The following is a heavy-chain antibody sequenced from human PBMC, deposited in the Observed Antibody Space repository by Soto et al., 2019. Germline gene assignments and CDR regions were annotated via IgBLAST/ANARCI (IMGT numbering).Heavy chain of an antibody. V-gene: IGHV3-33*01. CDR3: ARDRVWFGELSGHDYYYGMDV. CDR1: GFTFSSYG. J-gene: IGHJ6*02. D-gene: IGHD3-10*01. CDR2: IWYDGSNK. Sequence: QVQLVESGGGVVQPGRSLRLSCAASGFTFSSYGMHWVRQAPGKGLEWVAVIWYDGSNKYYADSVKGRFTISRDNSKNTLYLQMNSLRAEDTAVYYWARDRVWFGELSGHDYYYGMDVWGQGTTVTVSS.